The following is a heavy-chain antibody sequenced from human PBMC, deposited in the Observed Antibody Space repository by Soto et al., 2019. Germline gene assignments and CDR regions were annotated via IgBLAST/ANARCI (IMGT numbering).Heavy chain of an antibody. Sequence: SETLSLTCTVSGTSISSYYWSLIRQPPGKGLEWIANIHYSGTTNYNPSLASRVTLSVDTSENQFSLKMTSVTAADRAMYFCARYNSYAIDYWGRGTMVTVSS. J-gene: IGHJ4*02. CDR2: IHYSGTT. D-gene: IGHD2-8*01. V-gene: IGHV4-59*01. CDR3: ARYNSYAIDY. CDR1: GTSISSYY.